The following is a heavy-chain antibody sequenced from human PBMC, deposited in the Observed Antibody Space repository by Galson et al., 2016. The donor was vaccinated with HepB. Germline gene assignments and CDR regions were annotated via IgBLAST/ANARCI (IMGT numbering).Heavy chain of an antibody. CDR1: GFNFNNHA. CDR3: ATDPGDCSGDSCHVKYFQN. V-gene: IGHV3-33*01. D-gene: IGHD2-15*01. Sequence: SLRLSCAASGFNFNNHAMHWVRQAPDKGLEWVAVVWYDGSNDYHADSVKGRFTISRDNSKNTLYLQMNSLRVEDTALYYCATDPGDCSGDSCHVKYFQNWGHGTLVTVSS. CDR2: VWYDGSND. J-gene: IGHJ1*01.